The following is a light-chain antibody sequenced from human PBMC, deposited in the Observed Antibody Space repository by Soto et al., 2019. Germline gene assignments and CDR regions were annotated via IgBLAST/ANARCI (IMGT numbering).Light chain of an antibody. CDR2: GES. J-gene: IGKJ2*01. Sequence: EIVMTQSPATLSVSPGERATLSCRASQSVSSNLAWYQQKPGQAPRLLIYGESTRATGIPARLSGSGSGTEFTLTISSLQSEDFSVYYCQQYNNWPAYTFGQGTKLEIK. CDR1: QSVSSN. CDR3: QQYNNWPAYT. V-gene: IGKV3D-15*01.